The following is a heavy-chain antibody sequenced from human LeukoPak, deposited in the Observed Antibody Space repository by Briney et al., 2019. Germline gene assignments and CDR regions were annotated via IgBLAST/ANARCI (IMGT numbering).Heavy chain of an antibody. CDR3: AKDSSTSNPYYGLDV. J-gene: IGHJ6*02. CDR1: GFTFSSYG. CDR2: ISHDGGNE. V-gene: IGHV3-30*18. D-gene: IGHD4-11*01. Sequence: PGQSLRLSCAASGFTFSSYGMLWVRQDPGKRLEWEAIISHDGGNEYYADSVKGRFTISRDNSKHTLYLQMDSLRTEDTAVYYCAKDSSTSNPYYGLDVWGQGTTVTVSS.